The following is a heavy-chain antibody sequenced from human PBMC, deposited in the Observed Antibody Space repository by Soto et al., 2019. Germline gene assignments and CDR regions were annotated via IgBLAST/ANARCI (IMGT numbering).Heavy chain of an antibody. V-gene: IGHV1-69*06. J-gene: IGHJ4*02. CDR2: IIPIFGTA. D-gene: IGHD3-22*01. CDR3: ARPYYYDSSGYYFDY. Sequence: AASVKVSCKASGGTFSSYAISWVRQAPGQGLEWMGGIIPIFGTANYAQKFQGRVTITADKSTSTAYMELSSLRSEDTAVYYCARPYYYDSSGYYFDYWGQGTLVTVSS. CDR1: GGTFSSYA.